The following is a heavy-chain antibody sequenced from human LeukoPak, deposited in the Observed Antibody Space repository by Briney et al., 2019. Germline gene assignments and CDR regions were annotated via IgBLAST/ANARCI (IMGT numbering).Heavy chain of an antibody. J-gene: IGHJ6*02. Sequence: NPGRSLRLSCAASGFTFSNAWMSWVRQAPGKGLEWVGRIKSKTDGGTTDYAAPVKGRFTISRDDSKNTLYLQMNSLKTEDTAVYYCTTESHDYSNSDYYYYYGMDVWGQGTTVTVSS. CDR2: IKSKTDGGTT. D-gene: IGHD4-11*01. V-gene: IGHV3-15*01. CDR3: TTESHDYSNSDYYYYYGMDV. CDR1: GFTFSNAW.